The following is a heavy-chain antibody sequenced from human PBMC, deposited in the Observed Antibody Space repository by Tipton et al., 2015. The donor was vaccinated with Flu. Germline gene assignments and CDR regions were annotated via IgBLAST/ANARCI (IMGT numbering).Heavy chain of an antibody. Sequence: SLRLSCAASGFTFSSYGMHWVRQAPGKGLEWVAGISHDGNKKYYAESVKGRFTISRDNSENVLYLQMNTLRVDDTAVFFCAKDRRGQPAVFDAFDFWGQGTMVTVSS. D-gene: IGHD5-18*01. V-gene: IGHV3-30*18. J-gene: IGHJ3*01. CDR3: AKDRRGQPAVFDAFDF. CDR1: GFTFSSYG. CDR2: ISHDGNKK.